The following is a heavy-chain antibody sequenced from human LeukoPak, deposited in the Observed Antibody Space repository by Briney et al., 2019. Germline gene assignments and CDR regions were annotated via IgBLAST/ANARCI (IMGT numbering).Heavy chain of an antibody. Sequence: GESLKISCKGSGYTFTRYWIGWVRQMPGKGLEWMGIIYPDDSETRYSPSFQGQVTFSADKSITSAYLQWSRLKASDTAMYYCARQSEGSWSEFDYWGQGTLVTVSS. CDR2: IYPDDSET. V-gene: IGHV5-51*01. CDR3: ARQSEGSWSEFDY. D-gene: IGHD3-3*01. J-gene: IGHJ4*02. CDR1: GYTFTRYW.